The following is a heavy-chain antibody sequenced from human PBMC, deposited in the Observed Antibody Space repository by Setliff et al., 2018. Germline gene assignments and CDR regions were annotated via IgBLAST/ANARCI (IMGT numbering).Heavy chain of an antibody. J-gene: IGHJ6*03. D-gene: IGHD5-12*01. CDR2: IKKDGSEK. CDR3: AREKMATNYYYYYMDV. Sequence: GGSLRLSCAASGFTFSSYWMSWVRQAPGKGLEWVANIKKDGSEKYYVDSVKGRFTSSRDNAKNSLYLQMNSLRAEDTAVYYCAREKMATNYYYYYMDVWGKGTTVTVSS. CDR1: GFTFSSYW. V-gene: IGHV3-7*01.